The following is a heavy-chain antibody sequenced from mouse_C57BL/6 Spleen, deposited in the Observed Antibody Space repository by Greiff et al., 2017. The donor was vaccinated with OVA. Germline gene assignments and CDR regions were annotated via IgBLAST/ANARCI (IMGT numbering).Heavy chain of an antibody. V-gene: IGHV1-81*01. D-gene: IGHD1-1*01. Sequence: VQLQQSGAELARPGASVKLSCKASGYTFTSYGISWVKQRTGQGLEWIGEIYPRSGNTYYNEKFKGKATLTADKSSSTAYMELRSLTSEDSAVYFCARSTTVVATQYYFDYWGQGTTLTVSS. CDR2: IYPRSGNT. J-gene: IGHJ2*01. CDR1: GYTFTSYG. CDR3: ARSTTVVATQYYFDY.